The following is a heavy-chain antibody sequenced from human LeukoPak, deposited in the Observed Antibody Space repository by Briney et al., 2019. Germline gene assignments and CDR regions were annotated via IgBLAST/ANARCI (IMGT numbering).Heavy chain of an antibody. V-gene: IGHV3-23*01. CDR2: ISGSGGST. Sequence: GGSLRLSCAASGFTFSSYAMSWVRQAPGKGLEWVSAISGSGGSTYYADSVKGRFTISRDNSKNTLYLQMNSLRAEDTAGYYCAKVWWEESTFDYWGQGTLVTVSS. J-gene: IGHJ4*02. CDR3: AKVWWEESTFDY. D-gene: IGHD2-21*01. CDR1: GFTFSSYA.